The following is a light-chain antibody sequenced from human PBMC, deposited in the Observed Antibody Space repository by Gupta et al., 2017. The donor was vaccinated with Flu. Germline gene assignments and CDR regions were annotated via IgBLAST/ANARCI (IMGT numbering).Light chain of an antibody. CDR3: QQSYSIPLT. CDR1: RFIGTY. CDR2: TAS. J-gene: IGKJ4*01. Sequence: DIQMSQSPSSLSASVGDRVTITCRTSRFIGTYLNWHQQKPGKAPKLLIHTASSFQSGVPSRFSGSGSGTDFTLTIIRLQPEDFATYYCQQSYSIPLTFGGGTKVEIK. V-gene: IGKV1-39*01.